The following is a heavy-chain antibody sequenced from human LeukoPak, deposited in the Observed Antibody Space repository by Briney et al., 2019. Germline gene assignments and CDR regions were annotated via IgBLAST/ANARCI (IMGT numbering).Heavy chain of an antibody. D-gene: IGHD6-6*01. J-gene: IGHJ6*03. Sequence: PSETLSLTCTVSGGSISSYYWSWIRQPPGKGLEWIGYIYYSGSTNYNPSLKSRVTISVDTSKNQFSLKLSSVTAADTAVYYCARGGGSSSKYYYYYYMDVWGKGTTVTVSS. CDR1: GGSISSYY. CDR3: ARGGGSSSKYYYYYYMDV. CDR2: IYYSGST. V-gene: IGHV4-59*01.